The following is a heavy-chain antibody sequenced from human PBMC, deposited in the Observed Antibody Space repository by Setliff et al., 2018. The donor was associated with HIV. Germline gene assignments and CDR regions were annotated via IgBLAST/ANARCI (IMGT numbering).Heavy chain of an antibody. J-gene: IGHJ6*03. D-gene: IGHD1-26*01. CDR2: VYYVGDT. Sequence: PSETLSLTCTVSGGSINNYHWSWVRRSPGKGLEWIAYVYYVGDTNYNPSLKSRVTVSVDTSKNQFSLKLTSVAAADTAVYYCARVSSGTYYSEFYYYMDVWGKGTTVTVSS. CDR1: GGSINNYH. CDR3: ARVSSGTYYSEFYYYMDV. V-gene: IGHV4-59*01.